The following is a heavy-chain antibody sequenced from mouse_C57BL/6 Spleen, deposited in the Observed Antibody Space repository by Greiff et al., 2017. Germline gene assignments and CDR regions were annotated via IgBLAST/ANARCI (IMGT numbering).Heavy chain of an antibody. J-gene: IGHJ3*01. Sequence: EVKLQESGGGLVKPGGSLKLSCAASGFTFSDYGMHWVRQAPAKGLEWVAYISSGSSTIYYADTVKGRFTISRATAKNTLFLQMTSLRSEDTAMYYWERRDGSSRAGLAYWGQGTLVTVSA. CDR1: GFTFSDYG. D-gene: IGHD1-1*01. V-gene: IGHV5-17*01. CDR3: ERRDGSSRAGLAY. CDR2: ISSGSSTI.